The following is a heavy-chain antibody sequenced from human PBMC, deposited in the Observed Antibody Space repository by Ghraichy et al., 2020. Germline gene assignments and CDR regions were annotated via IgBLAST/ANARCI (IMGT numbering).Heavy chain of an antibody. CDR2: ISSSSSYI. J-gene: IGHJ4*02. D-gene: IGHD3-9*01. Sequence: GGSLRLSCAASGFTFSSYSMNWVRQAPGKGLEWVSSISSSSSYIYYADSVKGRFTISRDNAKNSLYLQMNSLRAEDTAVYYCARDSGYFDWYMGGVFDYWGQGTLVTVSS. CDR3: ARDSGYFDWYMGGVFDY. V-gene: IGHV3-21*01. CDR1: GFTFSSYS.